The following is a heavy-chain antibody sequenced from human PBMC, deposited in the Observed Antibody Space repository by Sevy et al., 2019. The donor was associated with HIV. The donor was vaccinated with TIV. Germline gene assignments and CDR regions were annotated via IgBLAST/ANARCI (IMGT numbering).Heavy chain of an antibody. V-gene: IGHV4-30-2*01. D-gene: IGHD4-17*01. J-gene: IGHJ3*02. CDR1: GVSISSGAYS. Sequence: SETLSLTCAVSGVSISSGAYSWNWIRQPPGKGLEWIGYIYHTGNTYYNPSLKSRITISLDMSKNQFSLRLSSVTAADTAVYFCARDGGTLTTPGSFDIWGHGTMVTVSS. CDR3: ARDGGTLTTPGSFDI. CDR2: IYHTGNT.